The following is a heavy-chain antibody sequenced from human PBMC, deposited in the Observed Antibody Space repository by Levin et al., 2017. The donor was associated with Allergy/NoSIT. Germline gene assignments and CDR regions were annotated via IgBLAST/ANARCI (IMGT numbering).Heavy chain of an antibody. CDR1: GFTFSSYS. V-gene: IGHV3-21*01. CDR3: AREGRYSSGWYGLDY. D-gene: IGHD6-19*01. CDR2: ISSSSSYI. Sequence: GGSLRLSCAASGFTFSSYSMNWVRQAPGKGLEWVSSISSSSSYIYYADSVKGRFTISRDNAKNSLYLQMNSLRAEDTAVYYCAREGRYSSGWYGLDYWGQGTLVTVSS. J-gene: IGHJ4*02.